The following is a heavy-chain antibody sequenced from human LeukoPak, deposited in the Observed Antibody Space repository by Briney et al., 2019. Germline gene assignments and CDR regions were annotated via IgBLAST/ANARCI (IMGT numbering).Heavy chain of an antibody. CDR1: GYSITSIYY. CDR2: IHHSGDT. CDR3: ARSYASSGLDH. D-gene: IGHD3-16*01. V-gene: IGHV4-38-2*02. Sequence: SETLSLTCTVSGYSITSIYYWGWIRQPPGKGLEWIGSIHHSGDTTYNPSLKSRVTISVDTSKSQFSLKLSSVTAADTAVYYSARSYASSGLDHWGQGTLVTVSS. J-gene: IGHJ4*02.